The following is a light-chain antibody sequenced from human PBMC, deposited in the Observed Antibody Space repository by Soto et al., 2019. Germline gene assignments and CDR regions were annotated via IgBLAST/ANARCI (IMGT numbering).Light chain of an antibody. CDR2: LGS. CDR3: MEVLQTPFT. J-gene: IGKJ5*01. Sequence: DIVMTQSPLSLAVTPGEPASISCRSSQSLLQSNGYNYLDWYLQKPGQSPQLLIFLGSNRASGVPDGFSGSGSGTDFTLKISRVEAEDVGVYYCMEVLQTPFTFGQGTRLEIK. CDR1: QSLLQSNGYNY. V-gene: IGKV2-28*01.